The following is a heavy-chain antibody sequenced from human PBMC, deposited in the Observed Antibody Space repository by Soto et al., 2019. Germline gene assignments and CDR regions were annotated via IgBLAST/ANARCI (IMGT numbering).Heavy chain of an antibody. CDR3: ARIVQLERLNYGMDV. J-gene: IGHJ6*02. CDR2: ISAYNGNT. V-gene: IGHV1-18*01. D-gene: IGHD1-1*01. Sequence: ASVKVSCKASGHTFTSYGISWVRQAPGQGLEWMGWISAYNGNTNYAQKLQGRVTMTTDTSTSTAYMELRSLRSDDTAVYYCARIVQLERLNYGMDVWGQGTTVTVSS. CDR1: GHTFTSYG.